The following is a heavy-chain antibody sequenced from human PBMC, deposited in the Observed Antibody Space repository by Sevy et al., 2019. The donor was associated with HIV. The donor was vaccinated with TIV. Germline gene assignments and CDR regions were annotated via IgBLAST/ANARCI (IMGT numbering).Heavy chain of an antibody. CDR2: INHNGSVT. CDR3: VRAVATNGSF. D-gene: IGHD2-15*01. V-gene: IGHV3-7*01. CDR1: GFSLSTYW. J-gene: IGHJ4*02. Sequence: GGSLRLSCAASGFSLSTYWMNWVRQTPGKGLEWVANINHNGSVTYYVDSVKGHFTISRDNTMNFLYLQMTSLRVEDTALYYCVRAVATNGSFWGQGTLVTVSS.